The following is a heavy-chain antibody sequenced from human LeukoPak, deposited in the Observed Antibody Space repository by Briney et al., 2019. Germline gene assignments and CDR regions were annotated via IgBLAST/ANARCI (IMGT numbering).Heavy chain of an antibody. CDR1: GYTLTELS. J-gene: IGHJ5*02. Sequence: ASVKVSCKVSGYTLTELSMHWVRQAPGKGLEWMGGFDPEDGETIYAQKFQGRVTMTEDTSTDTAYMELSSLRSEDTAVYYCATTPQYCSSTSCSTRFDPWGQGTLVTVSS. CDR3: ATTPQYCSSTSCSTRFDP. V-gene: IGHV1-24*01. CDR2: FDPEDGET. D-gene: IGHD2-2*01.